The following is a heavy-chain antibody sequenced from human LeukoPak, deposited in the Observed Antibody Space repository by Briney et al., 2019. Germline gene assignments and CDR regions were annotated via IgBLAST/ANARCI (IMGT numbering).Heavy chain of an antibody. Sequence: ASVKVSCKASGGTFSSYATSWVRQAPGQGLEWMGGIIPIFGTANYAQKFQGRVTITADESTSTAYMELSSLRPEDTAVYYCARESPRGATIGGWGQGTLVTVSS. CDR3: ARESPRGATIGG. CDR2: IIPIFGTA. D-gene: IGHD5-24*01. CDR1: GGTFSSYA. J-gene: IGHJ4*02. V-gene: IGHV1-69*01.